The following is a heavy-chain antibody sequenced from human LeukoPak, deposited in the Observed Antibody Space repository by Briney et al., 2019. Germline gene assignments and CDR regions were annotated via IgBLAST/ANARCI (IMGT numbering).Heavy chain of an antibody. CDR1: GGSISSGDYY. CDR3: AREAAAAAGYVDY. V-gene: IGHV4-30-4*01. CDR2: IYYSGST. D-gene: IGHD6-13*01. J-gene: IGHJ4*02. Sequence: SETLSLTCTVSGGSISSGDYYWSWIRQPPGKGLEWIGYIYYSGSTYYNPSLKSRVTISVDTSKNQFSLKLSSVTAAGTAVYYCAREAAAAAGYVDYWGQGTLVTVSS.